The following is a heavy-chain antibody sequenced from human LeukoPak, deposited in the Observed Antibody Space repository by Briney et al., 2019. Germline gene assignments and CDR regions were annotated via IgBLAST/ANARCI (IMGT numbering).Heavy chain of an antibody. CDR1: GGTFSSYA. CDR3: ARELGRLVNYYYGMDV. D-gene: IGHD3-10*01. J-gene: IGHJ6*02. Sequence: ASVKVSCKASGGTFSSYAISWVRQAPGQGLEWMGRIIPILGIANYAQKFQGRVTITADKSTSTAYMELSSLRSEDTAVYYCARELGRLVNYYYGMDVWGQGTTVTVSS. CDR2: IIPILGIA. V-gene: IGHV1-69*04.